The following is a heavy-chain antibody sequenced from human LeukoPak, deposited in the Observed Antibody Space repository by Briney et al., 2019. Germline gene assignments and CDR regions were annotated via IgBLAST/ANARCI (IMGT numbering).Heavy chain of an antibody. CDR2: MYYSGST. CDR3: ARPYYYDSRIDP. V-gene: IGHV4-30-4*01. D-gene: IGHD3-22*01. J-gene: IGHJ5*02. Sequence: PSETLSLTCTVSGGSISSGDYHWSWIRQPPGKGLEWIAYMYYSGSTYYNPSLKSRVTMSADTSKNQLSLKLSSVTAADTAVYYCARPYYYDSRIDPWGQEILVTVSS. CDR1: GGSISSGDYH.